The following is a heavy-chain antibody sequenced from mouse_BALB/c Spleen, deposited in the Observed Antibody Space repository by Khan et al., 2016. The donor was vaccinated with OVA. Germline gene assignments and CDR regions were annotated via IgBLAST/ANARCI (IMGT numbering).Heavy chain of an antibody. CDR2: ISGDSNTI. D-gene: IGHD1-1*01. CDR3: ATSYFYGYYFDY. V-gene: IGHV5-17*02. CDR1: GFTFNSYG. J-gene: IGHJ2*01. Sequence: EVELVESGGGLVQPGRSQKLSCAASGFTFNSYGMHWVRQAPEKGLEWVAYISGDSNTIYYADTVKGRFTISRDNPKNTRFLQMTSLMSEDTAMYYCATSYFYGYYFDYWGPGTTLTVS.